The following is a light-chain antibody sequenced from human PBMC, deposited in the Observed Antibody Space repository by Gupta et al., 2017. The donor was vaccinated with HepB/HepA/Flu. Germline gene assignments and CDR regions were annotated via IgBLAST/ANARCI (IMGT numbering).Light chain of an antibody. V-gene: IGKV1-33*01. Sequence: DIQMTQSPSSLSASVGDRVTITCQASQDISNYLNWYQQKPGKDPKLLIYDASNLETGVPSRFSGSGSGTDFTFTISSLHPEDIATHYCQQYDNLPLTFGPGTKVDIK. J-gene: IGKJ3*01. CDR1: QDISNY. CDR2: DAS. CDR3: QQYDNLPLT.